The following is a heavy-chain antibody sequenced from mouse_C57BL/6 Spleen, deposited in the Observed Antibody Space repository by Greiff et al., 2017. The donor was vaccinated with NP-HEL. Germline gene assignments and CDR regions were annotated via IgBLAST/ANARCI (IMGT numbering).Heavy chain of an antibody. CDR1: GFTFSSYA. CDR3: ARALTEYYFDY. J-gene: IGHJ2*01. D-gene: IGHD4-1*01. V-gene: IGHV5-4*03. Sequence: EVKLVESGGGLVKPGGSLKLSCAASGFTFSSYAMSWVRQTPEKRLEWVATISDGGSYTYYPENVKGRFTISRDNAKNNLYLQMSHLKSEDTAMYDCARALTEYYFDYWGQGTTLTVSS. CDR2: ISDGGSYT.